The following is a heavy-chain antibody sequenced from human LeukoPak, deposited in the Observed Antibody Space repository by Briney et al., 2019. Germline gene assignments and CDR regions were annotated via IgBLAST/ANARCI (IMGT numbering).Heavy chain of an antibody. CDR2: IYHSGST. CDR1: GGSISSGGYY. V-gene: IGHV4-30-2*01. CDR3: ARVGITGTTIDY. D-gene: IGHD1-7*01. Sequence: SETLSLTCTVSGGSISSGGYYWSWIRQPPGKGLEWIGYIYHSGSTYYNPSLKSRVTISVDRSKNQFSLKLSSVTAADTAVYYCARVGITGTTIDYWGQGTLVTVSS. J-gene: IGHJ4*02.